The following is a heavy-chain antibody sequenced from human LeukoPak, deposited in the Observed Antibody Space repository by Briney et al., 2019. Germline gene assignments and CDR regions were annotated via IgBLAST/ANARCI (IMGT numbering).Heavy chain of an antibody. D-gene: IGHD3-10*01. CDR3: AREVVRGVIGLDY. Sequence: PSETLSLTCAVYGGSFSGYYWSWIRQPPGKGLEWIGEINHGGSTNYNPSLKSRVTISVDTSKNQFSLKLSSVTAADTAVYYCAREVVRGVIGLDYWGQGTLVTVSS. J-gene: IGHJ4*02. CDR2: INHGGST. CDR1: GGSFSGYY. V-gene: IGHV4-34*01.